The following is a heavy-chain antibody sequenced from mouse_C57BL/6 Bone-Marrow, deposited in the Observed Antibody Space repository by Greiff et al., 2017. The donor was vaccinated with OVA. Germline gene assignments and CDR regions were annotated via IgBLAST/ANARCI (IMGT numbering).Heavy chain of an antibody. Sequence: VQLQESGAELMKPGASVKLSCKATGYTFTGYWIEWVKQRPGNGLEWVGEILPGSGRTNYNEKFKGKATCTANTSSNTAYRQLSSLTTEDSAIYYCASWDHYAMDYWGQGTSVTVSS. D-gene: IGHD4-1*01. V-gene: IGHV1-9*01. CDR3: ASWDHYAMDY. CDR1: GYTFTGYW. J-gene: IGHJ4*01. CDR2: ILPGSGRT.